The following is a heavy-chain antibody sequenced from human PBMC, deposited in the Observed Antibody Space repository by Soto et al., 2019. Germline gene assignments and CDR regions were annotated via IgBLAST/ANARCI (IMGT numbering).Heavy chain of an antibody. J-gene: IGHJ4*02. V-gene: IGHV3-30-3*01. CDR1: GFTFSSYA. Sequence: GGSLRLSCAASGFTFSSYAMHWVRQAPGKGLEWVAVISYDGSNKYYADSVKGRFTISRDNSKNTLYLQMNSLRAEDTAVYYCARDAEYCTNGVCPFDYWGQGTLVTVS. CDR2: ISYDGSNK. CDR3: ARDAEYCTNGVCPFDY. D-gene: IGHD2-8*01.